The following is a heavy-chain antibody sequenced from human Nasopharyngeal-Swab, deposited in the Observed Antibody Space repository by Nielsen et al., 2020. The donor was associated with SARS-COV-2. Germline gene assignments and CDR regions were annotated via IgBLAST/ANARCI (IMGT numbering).Heavy chain of an antibody. CDR2: ISGSGGST. CDR3: AKDSSGLGRITMVRGVINGMDV. D-gene: IGHD3-10*01. CDR1: GFTFSSYA. J-gene: IGHJ6*02. V-gene: IGHV3-23*01. Sequence: GESLKISCAASGFTFSSYAMSWVRQAPGKGLEWVSAISGSGGSTYYADSVKGRFTISRDNSKNTLYLQMNSLRAEDTAVYYCAKDSSGLGRITMVRGVINGMDVWGQGTTVTVSS.